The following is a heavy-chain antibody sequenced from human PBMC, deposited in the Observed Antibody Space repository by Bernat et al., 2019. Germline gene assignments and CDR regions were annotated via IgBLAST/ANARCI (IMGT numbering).Heavy chain of an antibody. CDR1: GFTFSSYG. J-gene: IGHJ4*02. Sequence: QVQLVESGGGLVQPGGSLRLSCAASGFTFSSYGMHWVRQAPGKGLEWVAVIWYDGSNKYYADSVKGRFTISRDNSKNTLYLQMNSLRAEDTAVYYCARDRRRSYMYYYAYWGQGTLVTVSS. CDR2: IWYDGSNK. CDR3: ARDRRRSYMYYYAY. V-gene: IGHV3-33*01. D-gene: IGHD1-26*01.